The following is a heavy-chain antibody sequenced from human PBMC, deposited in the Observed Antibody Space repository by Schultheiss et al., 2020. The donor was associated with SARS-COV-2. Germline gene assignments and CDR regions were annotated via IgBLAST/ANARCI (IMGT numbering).Heavy chain of an antibody. Sequence: GSLRLSCAASGFTFGTYNMHWVRQAPGKGLEFVASIRSSGRVIYYADSMQGRFTVSRDNANNSLYLQMHSLRAEDTAVYYCVRDRSWWTPYNCFDLWGRGTLVTVSS. J-gene: IGHJ5*02. D-gene: IGHD2-15*01. CDR3: VRDRSWWTPYNCFDL. V-gene: IGHV3-21*01. CDR1: GFTFGTYN. CDR2: IRSSGRVI.